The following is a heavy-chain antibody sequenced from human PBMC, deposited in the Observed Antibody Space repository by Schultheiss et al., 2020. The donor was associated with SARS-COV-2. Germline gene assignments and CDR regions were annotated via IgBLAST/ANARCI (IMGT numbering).Heavy chain of an antibody. D-gene: IGHD1-14*01. J-gene: IGHJ5*02. Sequence: GGSLRLSCAASGFTFSSYGMHWVRQAPGKGLEWVAVIWYDGSNKYYADSVNGRFTISRDNSKNTLYLQMNSLRAEDTAVYYCARASSYGTPPMFDPWGQGTLVTVSS. CDR2: IWYDGSNK. CDR1: GFTFSSYG. V-gene: IGHV3-33*01. CDR3: ARASSYGTPPMFDP.